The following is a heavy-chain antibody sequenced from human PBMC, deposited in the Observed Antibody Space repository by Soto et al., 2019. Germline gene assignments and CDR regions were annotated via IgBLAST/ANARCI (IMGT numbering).Heavy chain of an antibody. CDR1: GGTFGSYS. J-gene: IGHJ4*02. V-gene: IGHV1-69*02. D-gene: IGHD1-7*01. CDR3: ARVTAGTGTYYFEH. Sequence: VQLMQSGADVKKPGSSVKVSCEVSGGTFGSYSISWVRQAPGQGLEWMGRILPIVGITSYAQKFQARVTXTADKSTNTAYMDLSSLRSEDTAVYYCARVTAGTGTYYFEHWGQGTLVTVSS. CDR2: ILPIVGIT.